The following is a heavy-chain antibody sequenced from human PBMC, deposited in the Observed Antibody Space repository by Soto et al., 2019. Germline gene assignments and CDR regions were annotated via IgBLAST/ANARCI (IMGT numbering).Heavy chain of an antibody. CDR3: ARGFGCSSTSCHGWNY. CDR2: INHSGST. J-gene: IGHJ4*02. D-gene: IGHD2-2*01. Sequence: SETLSLTCAVYGGSFSGYYWSWIRQPPGKGLEWIGEINHSGSTNYNPSLKSRVTISVDRSKNQFSLELSSVTAADTAVYYCARGFGCSSTSCHGWNYWGQGTLVTVSS. V-gene: IGHV4-34*01. CDR1: GGSFSGYY.